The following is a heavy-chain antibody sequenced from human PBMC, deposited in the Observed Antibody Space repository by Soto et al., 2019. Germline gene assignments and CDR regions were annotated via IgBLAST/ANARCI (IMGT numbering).Heavy chain of an antibody. J-gene: IGHJ6*02. CDR1: GYTFTGYY. V-gene: IGHV1-2*04. CDR3: ARDRGAGYSSSWYAAPMYGMDV. D-gene: IGHD6-13*01. Sequence: ASVKVSCKASGYTFTGYYMHWVRQAPGQGLEWMGWINPNSGGTNYAQKFQGWVTMTRDTSISTAYMELSRLRSDDTAVYYCARDRGAGYSSSWYAAPMYGMDVWGQGTTVTVSS. CDR2: INPNSGGT.